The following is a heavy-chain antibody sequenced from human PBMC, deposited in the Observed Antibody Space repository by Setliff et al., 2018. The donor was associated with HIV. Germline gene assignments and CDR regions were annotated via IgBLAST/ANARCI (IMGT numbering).Heavy chain of an antibody. V-gene: IGHV1-46*01. CDR3: ARNFGLSPSGKYYYYYGMDI. Sequence: ASVKVSCKASGYTFTNYYIHWVRQAPGQGLEWMGIINPSGGSTTYAQKFQGRVTMTRDTSTSTVYMELSSLRSDDTAVYYCARNFGLSPSGKYYYYYGMDIWGQGTTVTVSS. J-gene: IGHJ6*02. CDR1: GYTFTNYY. D-gene: IGHD3-10*01. CDR2: INPSGGST.